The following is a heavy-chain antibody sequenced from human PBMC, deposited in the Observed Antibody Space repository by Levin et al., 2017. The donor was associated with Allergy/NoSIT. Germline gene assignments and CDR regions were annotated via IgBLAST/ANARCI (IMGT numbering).Heavy chain of an antibody. V-gene: IGHV3-30-3*01. CDR3: ARDPVVPAAMLNRDAGYYYYMDV. Sequence: GESLKISCAASGFTFSSYAMHWVRQAPGKGLEWVAVISYDGSNKYYADSVKGRFTISRDNSKNTLYLQMNSLRAEDTAVYYCARDPVVPAAMLNRDAGYYYYMDVWGKGTTVTVSS. J-gene: IGHJ6*03. CDR2: ISYDGSNK. D-gene: IGHD2-2*01. CDR1: GFTFSSYA.